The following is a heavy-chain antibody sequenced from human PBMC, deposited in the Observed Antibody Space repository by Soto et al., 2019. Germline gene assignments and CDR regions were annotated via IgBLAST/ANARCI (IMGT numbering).Heavy chain of an antibody. Sequence: GGSLRLSCAASGFTFSDYYMSWIRQAPGKGLEWVSYISSSGSTIYYAYSVKGRFTISRDNAKNSLYLQKNSLRAEDTAVYYCASPHPYYCSSTSCPDYWGQGTLVTVSS. V-gene: IGHV3-11*01. J-gene: IGHJ4*02. CDR1: GFTFSDYY. D-gene: IGHD2-2*01. CDR3: ASPHPYYCSSTSCPDY. CDR2: ISSSGSTI.